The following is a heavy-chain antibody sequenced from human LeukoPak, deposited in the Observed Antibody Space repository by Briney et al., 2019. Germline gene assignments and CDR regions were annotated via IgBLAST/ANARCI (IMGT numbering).Heavy chain of an antibody. CDR1: GISFSNIY. J-gene: IGHJ4*02. Sequence: GGSLRLSCAASGISFSNIYMTWVRQAPGKGLACVSVISDGGTTFYVDSVRGRFTISRDSAKNMLYLQMNDVRAEDTAIYYCAGAPETGHWGQGTLVTVSS. CDR3: AGAPETGH. V-gene: IGHV3-66*01. CDR2: ISDGGTT.